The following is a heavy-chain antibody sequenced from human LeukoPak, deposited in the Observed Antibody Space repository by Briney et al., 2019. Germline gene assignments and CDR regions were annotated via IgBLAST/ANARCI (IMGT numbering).Heavy chain of an antibody. CDR1: GGSISSYY. CDR3: AGGDILTGYYGSPIDY. Sequence: SETLSLTCNVSGGSISSYYWSWIRQPPGKGMEWIGYIYYTGSTNYNPSLKSRVTISVDTSKNQFSLKLSSVTAADTAVYYCAGGDILTGYYGSPIDYWGQGTLVTVSS. J-gene: IGHJ4*02. V-gene: IGHV4-59*01. CDR2: IYYTGST. D-gene: IGHD3-9*01.